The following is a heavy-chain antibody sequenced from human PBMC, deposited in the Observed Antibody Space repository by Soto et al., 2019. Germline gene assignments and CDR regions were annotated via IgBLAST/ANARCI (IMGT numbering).Heavy chain of an antibody. V-gene: IGHV1-2*04. J-gene: IGHJ4*02. D-gene: IGHD4-17*01. CDR3: ATWVDYGDFEGFDF. CDR1: GYIFTNYK. CDR2: VDPNGGGS. Sequence: ASVKVSCKASGYIFTNYKLHWVRQAPGQGLEWMGWVDPNGGGSNSAQKFRGSVTMTWDTSITTAYLDLTRLTTNDTATYFCATWVDYGDFEGFDFWGQGTLVTVSS.